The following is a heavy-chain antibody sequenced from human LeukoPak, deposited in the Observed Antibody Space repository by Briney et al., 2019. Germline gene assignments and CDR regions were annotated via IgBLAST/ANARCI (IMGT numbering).Heavy chain of an antibody. V-gene: IGHV1-69*01. J-gene: IGHJ6*02. Sequence: SVKVSCKASGGTFSSYAISWVRQAPGQGLEWMGGIIPIFGTANYAQKFQGRVTITADESTSTAYMELSSLRSEDTAVYYCARGIAAPPYYYYGMDVWGQGTTVTVSS. D-gene: IGHD6-13*01. CDR3: ARGIAAPPYYYYGMDV. CDR1: GGTFSSYA. CDR2: IIPIFGTA.